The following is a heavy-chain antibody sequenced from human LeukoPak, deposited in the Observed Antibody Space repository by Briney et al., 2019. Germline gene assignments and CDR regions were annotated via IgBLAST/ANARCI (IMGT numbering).Heavy chain of an antibody. D-gene: IGHD3-22*01. CDR2: ISGSGGST. Sequence: GGSQRLSCAASGFTFSNNVMSWVRQAPGKGLEWVSAISGSGGSTYYADSVKGRFTISRDNSKNTLYLQMNSLRAEDTAVYYCAKSQRGITMIVVVIADAFDIWGQGTMVTVSS. J-gene: IGHJ3*02. V-gene: IGHV3-23*01. CDR1: GFTFSNNV. CDR3: AKSQRGITMIVVVIADAFDI.